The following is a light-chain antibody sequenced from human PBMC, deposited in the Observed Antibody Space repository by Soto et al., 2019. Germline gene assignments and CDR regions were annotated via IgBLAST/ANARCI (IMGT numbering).Light chain of an antibody. Sequence: SALTQPASVSGSPGQSITISCTGTSSNVGSYKLVSWYQQHPGKAPKLMIFEVNKRPSGVSNRFSGSKSGNTASLTISGLEVEDEADYYCCSSGGSPTYVFGTGTKVTVL. V-gene: IGLV2-23*02. J-gene: IGLJ1*01. CDR1: SSNVGSYKL. CDR2: EVN. CDR3: CSSGGSPTYV.